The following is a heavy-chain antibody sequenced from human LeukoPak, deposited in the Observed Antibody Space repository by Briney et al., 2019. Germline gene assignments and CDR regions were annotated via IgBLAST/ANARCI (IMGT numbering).Heavy chain of an antibody. D-gene: IGHD2-15*01. CDR3: AIGGWSSFDY. V-gene: IGHV1-18*01. CDR1: GYTFTSYG. J-gene: IGHJ4*02. CDR2: ISSYNGNT. Sequence: AASVKVSCKASGYTFTSYGISWVRQAPGQGLEWMGWISSYNGNTNYPQKLQGRGTLTTDTSTTTAYMELRSLRSDDTAVYYCAIGGWSSFDYWGQGTLVTVSS.